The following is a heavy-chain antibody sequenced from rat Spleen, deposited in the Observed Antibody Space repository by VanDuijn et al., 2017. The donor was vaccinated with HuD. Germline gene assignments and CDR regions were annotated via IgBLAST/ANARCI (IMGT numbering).Heavy chain of an antibody. CDR3: AKALMDA. Sequence: EVQLVESGGGLVQPGRSLKLSCAASGFTFSNYGMAWVRQAPTKGLEWVAAISYDGSRTYYRDSVKGRFTISRDNAKSTLYLQMDSLRSEDTATYYCAKALMDAWGQGASVTVSS. V-gene: IGHV5-29*01. CDR2: ISYDGSRT. CDR1: GFTFSNYG. J-gene: IGHJ4*01.